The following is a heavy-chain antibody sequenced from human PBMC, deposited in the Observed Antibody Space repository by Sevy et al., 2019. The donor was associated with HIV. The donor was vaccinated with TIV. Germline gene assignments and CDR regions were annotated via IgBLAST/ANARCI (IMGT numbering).Heavy chain of an antibody. J-gene: IGHJ4*02. V-gene: IGHV3-48*02. CDR3: ARCPGHYSIDY. CDR1: GFTFNTYS. CDR2: IGTAAGVT. Sequence: GGSLRLSCAASGFTFNTYSLIWVRQTPGKGLEWLSFIGTAAGVTYYADSVKGRFTISRDNAKNSLYLQMNSLGDEDTAVYYCARCPGHYSIDYWGQGTLVPVSS. D-gene: IGHD2-21*01.